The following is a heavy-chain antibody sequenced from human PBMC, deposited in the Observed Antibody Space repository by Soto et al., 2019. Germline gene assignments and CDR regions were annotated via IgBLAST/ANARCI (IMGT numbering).Heavy chain of an antibody. Sequence: QVQLVQSGAEVKKPGSSVKVSCKASGGTFSRYSFTWVRQAPGHGLEWMGRIMPVFGIASYAQKFQGRVTITADESTSTAFMELSSLRSEDTAVYYCAREDRDRETGLGPAAIDGMDVWGQGTTVTVSS. D-gene: IGHD2-2*01. V-gene: IGHV1-69*08. J-gene: IGHJ6*02. CDR2: IMPVFGIA. CDR3: AREDRDRETGLGPAAIDGMDV. CDR1: GGTFSRYS.